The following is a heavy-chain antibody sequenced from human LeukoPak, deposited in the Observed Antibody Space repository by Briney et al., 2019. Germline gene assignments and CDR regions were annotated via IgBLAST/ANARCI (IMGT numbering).Heavy chain of an antibody. CDR3: ARDSLIMPEYCSSTSCFYYYGMDV. Sequence: SETLSLTCTVSGGSISSYYWSWIRQPAGKGLEWIGRIYTSGSTNYNPSLKSRVTMSVGTSKNQFSLKLSSVTAADTAVYYCARDSLIMPEYCSSTSCFYYYGMDVWGQGTTVTVSS. V-gene: IGHV4-4*07. CDR1: GGSISSYY. J-gene: IGHJ6*02. CDR2: IYTSGST. D-gene: IGHD2-2*01.